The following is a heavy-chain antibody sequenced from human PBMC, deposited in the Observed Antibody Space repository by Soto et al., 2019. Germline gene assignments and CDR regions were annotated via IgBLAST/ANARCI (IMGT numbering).Heavy chain of an antibody. D-gene: IGHD6-19*01. J-gene: IGHJ4*02. CDR1: GFTFSNHA. Sequence: GGSLRLSCAASGFTFSNHAMGWVRQAPGKGLEWVSAIGGSGGSTYYADSVKGRFTISRDNSKNTLYLQMNSLRAEDTAVYYCAKTAEAVAGTVYGYWGQGSLVTV. V-gene: IGHV3-23*01. CDR3: AKTAEAVAGTVYGY. CDR2: IGGSGGST.